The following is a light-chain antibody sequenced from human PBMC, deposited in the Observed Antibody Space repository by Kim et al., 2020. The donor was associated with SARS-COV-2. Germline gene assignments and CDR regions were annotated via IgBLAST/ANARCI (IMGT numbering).Light chain of an antibody. Sequence: EIVLTQSPATLSLSPGERATLSCRASQSVDISLAWYQQKPGQAPRLLIYDASNRATGIPARFSGSGSGTDFTLTISSLEPEDFAVYYCQQRSIWPPGSFGQGTKLEI. J-gene: IGKJ2*04. CDR1: QSVDIS. V-gene: IGKV3-11*01. CDR3: QQRSIWPPGS. CDR2: DAS.